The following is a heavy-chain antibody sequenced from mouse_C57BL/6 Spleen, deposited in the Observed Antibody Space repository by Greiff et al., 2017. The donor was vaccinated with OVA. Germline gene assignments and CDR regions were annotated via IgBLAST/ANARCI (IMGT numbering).Heavy chain of an antibody. CDR1: GYAFSSYW. CDR2: IYPGDGDT. J-gene: IGHJ2*01. V-gene: IGHV1-80*01. Sequence: VQLQQSGAELVKPGASVKISCKASGYAFSSYWMNWVKPRPGKGLEWIGQIYPGDGDTNYNGQFKGKATLTADKSSSTAYIQLSSLTSEDSAVYFCAREGGKGALDYWGQGTTLTVSS. CDR3: AREGGKGALDY.